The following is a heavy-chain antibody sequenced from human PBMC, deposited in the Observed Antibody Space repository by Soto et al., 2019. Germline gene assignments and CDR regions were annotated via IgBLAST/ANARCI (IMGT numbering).Heavy chain of an antibody. V-gene: IGHV4-39*01. CDR2: AYFSGGNT. CDR3: AYGSSSAWIDY. CDR1: GDSMRGYHFY. D-gene: IGHD6-25*01. J-gene: IGHJ4*02. Sequence: KTSETLSLTCSVSGDSMRGYHFYWGWIRQAPGKGLEWIGSAYFSGGNTYYSPSLKSRVSISVDTSKNEFSLRLTSLTAADTAVYFRAYGSSSAWIDYWGQGTLVTVSS.